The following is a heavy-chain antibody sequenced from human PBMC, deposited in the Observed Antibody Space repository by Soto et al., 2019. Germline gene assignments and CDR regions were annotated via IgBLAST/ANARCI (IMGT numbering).Heavy chain of an antibody. D-gene: IGHD3-3*01. V-gene: IGHV1-46*01. CDR3: ARDQITSQYGLEYWFDP. Sequence: ASVKVSCKASGYTFTSYYMHWVRQAPGQGLEWMGIINPSGGSTSYAQKFQGRVTMTRDTSTSTVYVELSSLRSEDTAVYYCARDQITSQYGLEYWFDPWGQGTLVTVSS. J-gene: IGHJ5*02. CDR1: GYTFTSYY. CDR2: INPSGGST.